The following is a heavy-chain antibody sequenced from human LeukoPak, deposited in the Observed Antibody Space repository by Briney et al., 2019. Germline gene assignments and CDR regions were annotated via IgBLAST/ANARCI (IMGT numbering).Heavy chain of an antibody. CDR3: ARDAERGFDYSNSLKY. V-gene: IGHV3-33*08. CDR2: IWSDGTGK. Sequence: GPLRLSCAGSGFTYSHYGMHWVRQAPGKGLEWVAVIWSDGTGKYYSDAVKGRFTISRDNFRNTLYLQMNSLRGEGTAVYYCARDAERGFDYSNSLKYWGQGTLVTVSS. D-gene: IGHD4-11*01. J-gene: IGHJ4*02. CDR1: GFTYSHYG.